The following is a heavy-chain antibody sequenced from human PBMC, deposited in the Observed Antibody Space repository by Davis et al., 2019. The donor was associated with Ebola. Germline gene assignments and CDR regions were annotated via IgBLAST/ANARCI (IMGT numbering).Heavy chain of an antibody. D-gene: IGHD1-26*01. V-gene: IGHV1-8*01. CDR3: ARRERWGQEDY. Sequence: AASVKVSCKASGYTFTSYDINWVRQATGQGLEWMGWMNPNSGNTGYAQKFQGRVTMTRNTSINTAYKELSSLRSEDTAVYYCARRERWGQEDYWGQGTLVTVSS. CDR1: GYTFTSYD. CDR2: MNPNSGNT. J-gene: IGHJ4*02.